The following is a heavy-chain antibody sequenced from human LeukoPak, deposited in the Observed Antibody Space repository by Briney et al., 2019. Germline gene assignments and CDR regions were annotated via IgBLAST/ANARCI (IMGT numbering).Heavy chain of an antibody. J-gene: IGHJ5*02. Sequence: ASVKVSCKASGYTFTGYYMHWVRQAPGQGLEWMGWINPNSGGTNYAQKFQGRVTMTRDTSISTAYMELSRLRSDDTAVYYFARDFYYYGSGSPLDPWGQGTLVTVSS. CDR2: INPNSGGT. V-gene: IGHV1-2*02. CDR3: ARDFYYYGSGSPLDP. D-gene: IGHD3-10*01. CDR1: GYTFTGYY.